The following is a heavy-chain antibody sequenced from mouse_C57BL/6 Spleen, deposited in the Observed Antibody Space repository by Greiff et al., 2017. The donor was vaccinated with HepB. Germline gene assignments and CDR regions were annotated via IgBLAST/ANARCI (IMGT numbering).Heavy chain of an antibody. CDR1: GYTFTSYG. CDR3: ASGNDYFAY. CDR2: TYPRSGNT. V-gene: IGHV1-81*01. D-gene: IGHD2-4*01. Sequence: VQLKESGAELARPGASVKLSCKASGYTFTSYGISWVKQRTGQGLEWIGETYPRSGNTYYNEKFKGTATLTADKSSSTAYMELRSLTSEDSAVYFCASGNDYFAYWGQGTLVTVSA. J-gene: IGHJ3*01.